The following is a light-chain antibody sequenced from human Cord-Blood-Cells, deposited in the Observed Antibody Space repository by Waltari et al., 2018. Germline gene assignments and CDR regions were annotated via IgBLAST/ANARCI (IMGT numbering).Light chain of an antibody. CDR3: SSYTSSSTVV. V-gene: IGLV2-14*01. Sequence: QPALTHPASVSGSPGQSITIPCTGTSSDVGGYNYVSWYQQHPGKAPKLMIYDVSNRPSGVSNRFAGSKSGNTASLTISGLQAEDEADYYCSSYTSSSTVVFGGGTKLTVL. J-gene: IGLJ2*01. CDR2: DVS. CDR1: SSDVGGYNY.